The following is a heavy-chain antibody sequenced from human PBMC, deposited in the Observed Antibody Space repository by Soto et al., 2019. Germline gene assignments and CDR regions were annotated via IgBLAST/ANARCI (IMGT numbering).Heavy chain of an antibody. D-gene: IGHD6-19*01. V-gene: IGHV3-9*01. CDR2: ISWNSGSI. CDR1: GFTFDDYA. Sequence: EVQLVESGGGLVQPGRSLRLSCAASGFTFDDYAMHWVRQAPGKGLEWVSGISWNSGSIGYADSVKGRFTISRDNAKNSLYLQMHSLRAEDTALYYCARIAVAGTKDYWGQGTLVTVSS. J-gene: IGHJ4*02. CDR3: ARIAVAGTKDY.